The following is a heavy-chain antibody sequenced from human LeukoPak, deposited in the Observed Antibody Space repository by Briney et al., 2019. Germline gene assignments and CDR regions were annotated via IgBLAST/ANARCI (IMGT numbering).Heavy chain of an antibody. V-gene: IGHV1-18*01. CDR1: GYTFTSYG. D-gene: IGHD3-10*01. J-gene: IGHJ3*02. Sequence: ASVKVSCKASGYTFTSYGISWVRQAPGQGLEWMGWISAYNGNTNFARKLQGRVTMTTDTSTSTAYMELRSLRSGDTAVYYCARSLTIREGDAFDIWGQGTMVTVSS. CDR2: ISAYNGNT. CDR3: ARSLTIREGDAFDI.